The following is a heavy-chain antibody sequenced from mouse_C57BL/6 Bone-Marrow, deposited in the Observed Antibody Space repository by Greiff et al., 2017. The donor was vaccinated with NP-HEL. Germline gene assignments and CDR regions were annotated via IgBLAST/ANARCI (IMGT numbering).Heavy chain of an antibody. Sequence: VHVKQSGPELVKPGASVKISCKASGYSFTGYYMNWVKQSPEKSLEWIGEINPSTGGTTYNQKFKAKATLTVDKSSSTAYMQLKSLTSEDSAVYYCARRGYGSSFLTDFDYWGQGTTLTVSS. V-gene: IGHV1-42*01. J-gene: IGHJ2*01. CDR3: ARRGYGSSFLTDFDY. CDR2: INPSTGGT. D-gene: IGHD1-1*01. CDR1: GYSFTGYY.